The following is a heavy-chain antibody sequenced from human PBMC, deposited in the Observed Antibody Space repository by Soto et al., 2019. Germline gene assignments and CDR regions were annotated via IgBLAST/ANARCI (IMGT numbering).Heavy chain of an antibody. CDR2: IHASSISNI. V-gene: IGHV3-48*03. Sequence: GGSLRLSCVASGFTLSSYHMDWVRQAPGKGLEWISYIHASSISNIYYADSVKGRFTISRDNAKNSLYLQMDSLRAEDTAVYYCARDGTTGTANYHYAMDVWGQGTTVTVS. CDR1: GFTLSSYH. CDR3: ARDGTTGTANYHYAMDV. D-gene: IGHD4-17*01. J-gene: IGHJ6*02.